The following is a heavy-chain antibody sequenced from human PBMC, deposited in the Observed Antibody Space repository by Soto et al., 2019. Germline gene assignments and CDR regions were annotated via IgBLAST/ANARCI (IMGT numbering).Heavy chain of an antibody. D-gene: IGHD1-1*01. CDR3: ARGGLFRQPPFDY. CDR1: GDSVSSYSAA. V-gene: IGHV6-1*01. J-gene: IGHJ4*02. Sequence: SQTLSLTCAISGDSVSSYSAALNLIRQSPSRGLEWLGRTYYRSKWYNDYAVSVKSRITINPDTSKNQFSLQLNSVTPEDTAVYYCARGGLFRQPPFDYWGQGTLVTVSS. CDR2: TYYRSKWYN.